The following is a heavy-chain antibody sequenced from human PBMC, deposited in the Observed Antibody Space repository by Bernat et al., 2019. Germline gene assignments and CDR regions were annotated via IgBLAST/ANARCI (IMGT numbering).Heavy chain of an antibody. CDR3: TTDPIAVAGPVGY. D-gene: IGHD6-19*01. V-gene: IGHV3-15*01. CDR2: IKSKTDGGTT. J-gene: IGHJ4*02. Sequence: VQLVESGGGLVKPGGSLRLSCAASGFTFSNAWMSWVRQAPGKGLEWVGRIKSKTDGGTTDYAAPVKGRFTISRDDSKNTLYLQMNSLKTEDTAVYYCTTDPIAVAGPVGYWGQGTLVTVSS. CDR1: GFTFSNAW.